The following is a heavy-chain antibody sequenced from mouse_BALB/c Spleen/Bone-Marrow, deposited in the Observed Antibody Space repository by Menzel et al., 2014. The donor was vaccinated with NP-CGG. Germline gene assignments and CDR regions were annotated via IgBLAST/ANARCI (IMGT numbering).Heavy chain of an antibody. CDR1: GFDFSRYW. CDR2: INPESNTM. J-gene: IGHJ3*01. V-gene: IGHV4-1*02. CDR3: ARLGYYGGFAY. Sequence: EVKLVESGGGLVQPGGSLKLSCAASGFDFSRYWMSWVRRAPGKGLEWFGEINPESNTMNYSPSLKEKFVISRDNAKNTLYLQMNKVRSEETALYYCARLGYYGGFAYWGQGTLATVSA. D-gene: IGHD2-3*01.